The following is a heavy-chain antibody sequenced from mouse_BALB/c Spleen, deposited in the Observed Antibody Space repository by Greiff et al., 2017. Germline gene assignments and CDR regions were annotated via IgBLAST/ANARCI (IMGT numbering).Heavy chain of an antibody. Sequence: EVHLVESGGGLVQPGGSLRLSCATSGFTFTDYYMSWVRQPPGKALEWLGFIRNKANGYTTEYSASVKGRFTISRDNSQSILYLQMNTLRAEDSATYYCARVYYYGSSWYFDVWGAGTTVTVSS. CDR3: ARVYYYGSSWYFDV. J-gene: IGHJ1*01. D-gene: IGHD1-1*01. CDR2: IRNKANGYTT. CDR1: GFTFTDYY. V-gene: IGHV7-3*02.